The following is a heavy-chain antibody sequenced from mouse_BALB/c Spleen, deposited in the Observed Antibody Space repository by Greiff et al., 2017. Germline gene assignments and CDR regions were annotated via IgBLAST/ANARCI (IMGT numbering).Heavy chain of an antibody. CDR1: GYTFTSYW. V-gene: IGHV1-87*01. D-gene: IGHD2-1*01. CDR3: ARSPYGNYYAMDY. J-gene: IGHJ4*01. CDR2: IYPGDGDT. Sequence: VQLQQSGAELARPGASVKLSCKASGYTFTSYWMQWVKQRPGQGLEWIGAIYPGDGDTRYTQKFKGKATLTADKSSSTAYMQLSSLASEDSAVYYCARSPYGNYYAMDYWGQGTSVTVSS.